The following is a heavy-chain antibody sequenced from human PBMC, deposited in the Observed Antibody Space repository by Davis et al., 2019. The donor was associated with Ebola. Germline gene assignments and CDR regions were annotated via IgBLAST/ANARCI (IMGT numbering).Heavy chain of an antibody. CDR2: IYDHST. J-gene: IGHJ4*02. CDR3: AKASWGPAARPLLDS. Sequence: PGGSLRLSCAASGFTVSSNHMSWVRQAPGKGLEWVSVIYDHSTAYADSVKGRFTISRDNSNNTLYLQMNSLRVEDTARYYCAKASWGPAARPLLDSWGQGTLVTVSS. CDR1: GFTVSSNH. D-gene: IGHD2-2*02. V-gene: IGHV3-53*01.